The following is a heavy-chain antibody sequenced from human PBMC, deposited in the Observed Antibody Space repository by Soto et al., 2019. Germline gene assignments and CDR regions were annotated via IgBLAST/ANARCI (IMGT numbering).Heavy chain of an antibody. D-gene: IGHD3-22*01. CDR3: ARTWVSYSSGYSPGAPYYYYGMDV. V-gene: IGHV1-69*01. J-gene: IGHJ6*02. CDR2: IIPIFGTA. Sequence: QVQLVQSGAEVTKPGSSVKVSCKASRGTFSSYAISWVRQAPGQGLEWMGGIIPIFGTANYAQKFQGRVTITADESTSTAYMELSSLRSEDTAVYYCARTWVSYSSGYSPGAPYYYYGMDVWGQGTTVTVSS. CDR1: RGTFSSYA.